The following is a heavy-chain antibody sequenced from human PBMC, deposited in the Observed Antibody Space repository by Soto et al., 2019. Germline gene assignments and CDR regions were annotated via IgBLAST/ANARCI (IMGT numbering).Heavy chain of an antibody. D-gene: IGHD2-2*01. J-gene: IGHJ1*01. Sequence: PGGSLRLSCEASGFIFSNYDMYWVRQGPGKGLEWVALMRSDGSNKYYVDSVKGRFTISRDNSKNMLFLQMDSLRAEDTAVYYCARAHISSEISMPQTFHHWGPSTLVTVSS. CDR1: GFIFSNYD. CDR2: MRSDGSNK. V-gene: IGHV3-33*01. CDR3: ARAHISSEISMPQTFHH.